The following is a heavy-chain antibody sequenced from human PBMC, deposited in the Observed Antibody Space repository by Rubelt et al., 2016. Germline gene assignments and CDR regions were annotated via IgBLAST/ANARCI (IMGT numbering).Heavy chain of an antibody. Sequence: QVQLVQSGAEVKKPGSSVKVSCKASGGPFSSSAISWVRQAPGQGLEWMGGISPIFGTANYAQKFQGRVTITADESTSTAYMELSSLRSEDTAVYYCARKGYGYGMDVWGQGTTVTVSS. V-gene: IGHV1-69*01. CDR2: ISPIFGTA. D-gene: IGHD3-16*01. CDR3: ARKGYGYGMDV. CDR1: GGPFSSSA. J-gene: IGHJ6*02.